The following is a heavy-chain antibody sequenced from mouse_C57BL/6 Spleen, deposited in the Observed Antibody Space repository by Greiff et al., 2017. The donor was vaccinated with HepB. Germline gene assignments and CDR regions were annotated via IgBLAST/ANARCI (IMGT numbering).Heavy chain of an antibody. CDR2: IYPGDGDT. J-gene: IGHJ3*01. D-gene: IGHD2-1*01. CDR3: AREGLYGNYEGVWFAY. CDR1: GYAFSSSW. Sequence: VQLQQSGPELVKPGASVKISCKASGYAFSSSWMNWVKQRPGKGLEWIGRIYPGDGDTNYNGKFKGKATLTADKSSSTAYMQLSSLTSEDSAVYFCAREGLYGNYEGVWFAYWGQGTLVTVSA. V-gene: IGHV1-82*01.